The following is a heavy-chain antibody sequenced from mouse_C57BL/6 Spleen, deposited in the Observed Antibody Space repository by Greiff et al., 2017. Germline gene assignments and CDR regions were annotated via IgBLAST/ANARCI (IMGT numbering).Heavy chain of an antibody. CDR1: GYTFTGYW. CDR2: ILPGSGST. CDR3: ARNRCGNPVWFGY. V-gene: IGHV1-9*01. J-gene: IGHJ3*01. D-gene: IGHD3-3*01. Sequence: VQLQQSGPELMKPGASVKISCKASGYTFTGYWIKWVKQRPGHGLEWIGEILPGSGSTNYNEKFKGKATFTADTSSITAYMQLSSLTTEDSAIYCCARNRCGNPVWFGYWGQGTLVTVSA.